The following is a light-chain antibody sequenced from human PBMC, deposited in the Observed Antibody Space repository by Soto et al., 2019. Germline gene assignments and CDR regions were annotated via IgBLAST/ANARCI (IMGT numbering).Light chain of an antibody. J-gene: IGKJ1*01. CDR2: GAS. CDR3: QQYNSWPLT. V-gene: IGKV3-20*01. Sequence: EIVLTQSPGTLSLSPGERATLSCRASQSVSNNYLAWYQQKPGQAPRLLIYGASNRATGIPDRFSGSGSGTDFTLTISSLQSEDFAVYYCQQYNSWPLTFGQGTKVDIK. CDR1: QSVSNNY.